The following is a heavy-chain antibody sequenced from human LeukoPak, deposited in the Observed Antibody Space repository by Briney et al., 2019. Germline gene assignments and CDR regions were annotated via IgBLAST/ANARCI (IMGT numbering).Heavy chain of an antibody. CDR2: IKLDGSEK. CDR3: ARDVLVRPLRYYFDF. CDR1: GFIFSNYW. J-gene: IGHJ4*02. Sequence: GGSLRLSCAASGFIFSNYWRSWVRQAPGKGLECVATIKLDGSEKYYVDSVKGRFTTSKDNTKNSLYLQMTSMTAEDTGVYYCARDVLVRPLRYYFDFWGEGALVTVSS. D-gene: IGHD1-1*01. V-gene: IGHV3-7*01.